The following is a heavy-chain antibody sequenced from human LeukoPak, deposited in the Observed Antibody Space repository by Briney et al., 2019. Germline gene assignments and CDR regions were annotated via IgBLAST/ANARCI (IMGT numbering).Heavy chain of an antibody. J-gene: IGHJ4*02. V-gene: IGHV3-48*01. Sequence: GGSLRLSCAASGFTFSSYSMNWVRQAPGKGLEWVSYISSNSSTIYYADSVKGRFTISRDNAKNSLYLQMNSLRAEDTAVYYCATYSSSWFPFDYWGQGTLVTVSS. D-gene: IGHD6-13*01. CDR3: ATYSSSWFPFDY. CDR2: ISSNSSTI. CDR1: GFTFSSYS.